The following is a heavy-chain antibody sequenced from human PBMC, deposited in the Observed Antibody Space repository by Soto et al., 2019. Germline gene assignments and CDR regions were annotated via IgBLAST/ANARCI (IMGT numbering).Heavy chain of an antibody. Sequence: GGSLRLSCAASGFTFSSYSMNWVRQAPGKGLEWVSSISSSSSYIYYADSVKGRFTISRDNAKNSLYLQMNSLRAEDTAVYYCAREVSKYSGYDFDYWGQGTLVTVSS. D-gene: IGHD5-12*01. CDR2: ISSSSSYI. CDR1: GFTFSSYS. V-gene: IGHV3-21*01. CDR3: AREVSKYSGYDFDY. J-gene: IGHJ4*02.